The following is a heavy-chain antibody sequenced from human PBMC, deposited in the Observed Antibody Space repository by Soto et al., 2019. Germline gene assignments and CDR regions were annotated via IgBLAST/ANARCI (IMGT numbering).Heavy chain of an antibody. V-gene: IGHV3-74*01. CDR2: INSDGSST. J-gene: IGHJ4*02. Sequence: GSLRLSCAASGFTFSNYGMHWVRQAPGKGLVWVSRINSDGSSTSYADSVKGRFTISRDNAKNTLSLQMNSLRADDTAVYYCARGGVGRYCSSSSCYTWVFDYWGQGTLVTVSS. D-gene: IGHD2-2*02. CDR3: ARGGVGRYCSSSSCYTWVFDY. CDR1: GFTFSNYG.